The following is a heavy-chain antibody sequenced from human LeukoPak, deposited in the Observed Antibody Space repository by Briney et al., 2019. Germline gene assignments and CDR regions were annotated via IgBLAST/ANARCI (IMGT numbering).Heavy chain of an antibody. CDR2: ISAYNGNT. Sequence: ASVKVSCKASGYTFTSYGISWVRQAPGQGLEWMGWISAYNGNTNYAQKFQGRVTMTRDMSTSTVYMDLSSLRSEDTAVYYCARVAAEVVGLPGAIGFGWLRRDYYYMDVWGKGTTVTVSS. J-gene: IGHJ6*03. V-gene: IGHV1-18*01. CDR1: GYTFTSYG. D-gene: IGHD2-2*02. CDR3: ARVAAEVVGLPGAIGFGWLRRDYYYMDV.